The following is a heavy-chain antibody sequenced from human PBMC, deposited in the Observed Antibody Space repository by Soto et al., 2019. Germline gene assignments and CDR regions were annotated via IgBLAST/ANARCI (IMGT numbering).Heavy chain of an antibody. CDR1: GFTVSSNY. J-gene: IGHJ4*02. V-gene: IGHV3-53*01. CDR3: ARVLRYFDWLFFDY. CDR2: IYSGGST. Sequence: GGSLRLSCAASGFTVSSNYMSWVRQAPGKGLEWVSVIYSGGSTYYADSVKGRFTISRDNSKNTLYLQMNSLRAEDTAVYYCARVLRYFDWLFFDYWGQGTLVTVS. D-gene: IGHD3-9*01.